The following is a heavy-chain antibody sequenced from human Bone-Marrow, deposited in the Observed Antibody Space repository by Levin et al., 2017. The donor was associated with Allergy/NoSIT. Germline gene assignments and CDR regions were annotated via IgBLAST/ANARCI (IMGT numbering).Heavy chain of an antibody. Sequence: PGGSLRLSCAASGFTFSNYWMGWVRQAPGKGLECVANIKHDGGEEYYVDSVKGRFTISRDNAKNSLYLQMNSLRAEDMAVYYCARATRGSSTSETWGQGTLVTVSS. V-gene: IGHV3-7*01. CDR1: GFTFSNYW. CDR2: IKHDGGEE. D-gene: IGHD6-13*01. J-gene: IGHJ5*02. CDR3: ARATRGSSTSET.